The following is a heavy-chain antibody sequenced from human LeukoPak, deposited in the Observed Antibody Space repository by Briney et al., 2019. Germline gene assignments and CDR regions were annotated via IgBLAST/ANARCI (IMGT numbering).Heavy chain of an antibody. CDR3: GAPRITTIGH. CDR1: GGSISSGGYY. J-gene: IGHJ4*02. D-gene: IGHD3-22*01. V-gene: IGHV4-39*01. Sequence: SETLSLTCTVSGGSISSGGYYWGWIRQPPGKGLEWIGSIYYGGSTYYNPSLKSRVTISVDTSKNQFSLKLNSVTAADTAVYYCGAPRITTIGHWGQGTLVTVSS. CDR2: IYYGGST.